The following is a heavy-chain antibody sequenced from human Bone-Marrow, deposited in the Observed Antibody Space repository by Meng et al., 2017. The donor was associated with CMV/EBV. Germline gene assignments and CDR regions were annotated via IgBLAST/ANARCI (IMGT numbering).Heavy chain of an antibody. Sequence: SETLSLTCIVSGGSISSTNYFWAWIRQPPGKGLEWIANVFYSGATHYNPSLQSRVTISLDTSKNQISLRMNSVTAEDTAVYYCARGSWGLDYWGQGTLVTVSS. CDR1: GGSISSTNYF. CDR3: ARGSWGLDY. V-gene: IGHV4-39*07. D-gene: IGHD7-27*01. CDR2: VFYSGAT. J-gene: IGHJ4*02.